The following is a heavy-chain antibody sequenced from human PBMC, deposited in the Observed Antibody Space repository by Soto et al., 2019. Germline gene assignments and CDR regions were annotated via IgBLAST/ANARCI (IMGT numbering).Heavy chain of an antibody. CDR2: IYYTGST. J-gene: IGHJ4*02. Sequence: SETLSLTCTVSGSSISPFYWSWIRQPPGKGLEWIGYIYYTGSTKYNPSLKSRVTLSLGTSRNQLSLKLSSVTAADTAVYYCTIVGGYYGDYPNFDFRGPGTLVTGSS. D-gene: IGHD4-17*01. CDR3: TIVGGYYGDYPNFDF. CDR1: GSSISPFY. V-gene: IGHV4-59*01.